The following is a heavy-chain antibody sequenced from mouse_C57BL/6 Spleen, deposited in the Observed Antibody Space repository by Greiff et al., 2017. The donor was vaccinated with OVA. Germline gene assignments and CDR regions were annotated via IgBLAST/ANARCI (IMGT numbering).Heavy chain of an antibody. D-gene: IGHD1-1*01. CDR2: IDPEDGDT. J-gene: IGHJ3*01. CDR1: GFNIKDYY. CDR3: TTPHYYGSSPFAY. V-gene: IGHV14-1*01. Sequence: VQLQQSGAELVRPGASVKLSCTASGFNIKDYYMHWVKQRPEQGLEWIGRIDPEDGDTEYAPKFQGKATMTADTSSNTAYLQLSSLTSEDTAVYYCTTPHYYGSSPFAYWGQGTLVTVST.